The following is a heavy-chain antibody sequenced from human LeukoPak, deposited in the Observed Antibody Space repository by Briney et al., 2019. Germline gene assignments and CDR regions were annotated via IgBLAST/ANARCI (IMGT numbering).Heavy chain of an antibody. CDR1: GFTLSSYA. CDR3: ARDSFNYDFWSGYYPQEYYFDY. D-gene: IGHD3-3*01. J-gene: IGHJ4*02. Sequence: PGGSLRLSCAASGFTLSSYAMSWVRQGPGKGLEWVSAISVSGNTYHADSVKGRFTISRDSSKNTLYLQMNSLRAEDTAVYYCARDSFNYDFWSGYYPQEYYFDYWGQGTLVTVSS. CDR2: ISVSGNT. V-gene: IGHV3-23*01.